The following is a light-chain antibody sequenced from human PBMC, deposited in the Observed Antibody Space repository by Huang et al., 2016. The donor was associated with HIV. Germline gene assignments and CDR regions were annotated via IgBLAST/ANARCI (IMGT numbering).Light chain of an antibody. V-gene: IGKV3-15*01. CDR3: QQYNDWPPLT. Sequence: EIEMTQSPATLSVSPGERATLSCRASQTVNSDLAWYQQKPGQAPRLLIYGASTRATGIPAKFNCTGSGTEFSLTSSNLQSEDFAVYYCQQYNDWPPLTFGGGTKVEI. J-gene: IGKJ4*01. CDR1: QTVNSD. CDR2: GAS.